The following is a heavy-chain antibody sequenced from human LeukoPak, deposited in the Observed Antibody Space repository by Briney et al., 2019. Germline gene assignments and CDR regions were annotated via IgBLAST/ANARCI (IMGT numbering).Heavy chain of an antibody. J-gene: IGHJ4*02. CDR2: ISYDGSNK. V-gene: IGHV3-30-3*01. CDR1: GFTFSSYA. CDR3: AREIGSDYFDY. D-gene: IGHD3-10*01. Sequence: GRSLRLSCAASGFTFSSYAMHWVRQAPGKGLEWVAVISYDGSNKYYADSVKGRFTISRDNSKNTLYLQMNSLRAEDTAVYYCAREIGSDYFDYWGQGTLVTVSS.